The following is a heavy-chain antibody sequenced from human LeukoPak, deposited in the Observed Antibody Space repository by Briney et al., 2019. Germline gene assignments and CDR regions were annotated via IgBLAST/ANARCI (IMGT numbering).Heavy chain of an antibody. Sequence: GGSLRLSCAASGFTFSDYYMSWIRQAPGKGLEWVSYISSSGSTIYYADSVKGRFTISRDNAKNSLYLQMNSLGAEDTAVYYCARDLSSWYTVEDYWGQGTLVTVSS. J-gene: IGHJ4*02. V-gene: IGHV3-11*04. CDR3: ARDLSSWYTVEDY. CDR1: GFTFSDYY. D-gene: IGHD6-13*01. CDR2: ISSSGSTI.